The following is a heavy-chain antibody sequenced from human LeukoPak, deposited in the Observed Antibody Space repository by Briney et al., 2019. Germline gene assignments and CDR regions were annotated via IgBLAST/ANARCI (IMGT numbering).Heavy chain of an antibody. V-gene: IGHV3-23*01. D-gene: IGHD3-22*01. CDR2: ISGSGGST. J-gene: IGHJ4*02. CDR1: GFTFSSYA. Sequence: GGSLRLSCAASGFTFSSYAMSWVRQAPGKGLEWVSAISGSGGSTYYADSVKGRFTISRDNSKNTLYLQMNSLRAEDTAVYYGANTNYYDSSGYYIDYWGQGTLVTVSS. CDR3: ANTNYYDSSGYYIDY.